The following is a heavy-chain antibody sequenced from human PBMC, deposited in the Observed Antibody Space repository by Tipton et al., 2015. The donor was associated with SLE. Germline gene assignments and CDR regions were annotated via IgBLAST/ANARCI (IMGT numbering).Heavy chain of an antibody. V-gene: IGHV4-61*05. CDR2: IYYSGST. J-gene: IGHJ4*02. Sequence: TLSLTCTVSGGSISSSSYYWGWIRQPPGKGLEWIGYIYYSGSTNYNPSLKSRVTISVDTSKNQFSLKLSSVTAADTAVYYCARVQGYYDSSGYYDYWGQGTLVTVSS. CDR3: ARVQGYYDSSGYYDY. D-gene: IGHD3-22*01. CDR1: GGSISSSSYY.